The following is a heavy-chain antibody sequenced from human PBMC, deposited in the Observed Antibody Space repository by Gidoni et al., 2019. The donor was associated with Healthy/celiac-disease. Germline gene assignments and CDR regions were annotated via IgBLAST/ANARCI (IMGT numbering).Heavy chain of an antibody. V-gene: IGHV4-34*01. Sequence: QVQLQQWGAGLLKPSETLSLTCAVYGGSFSGYYWSWIRQPPGKGLEWIGEINHSGSTNYNPSLKSRVTISVDTSKNQFSLKLSSVTAADTAVYYCAREKARRYYGSGSYYDYWGQGTLVTVSS. CDR2: INHSGST. CDR3: AREKARRYYGSGSYYDY. J-gene: IGHJ4*02. D-gene: IGHD3-10*01. CDR1: GGSFSGYY.